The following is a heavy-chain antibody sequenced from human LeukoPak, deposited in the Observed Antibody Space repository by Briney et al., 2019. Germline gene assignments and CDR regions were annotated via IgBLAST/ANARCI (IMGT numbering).Heavy chain of an antibody. CDR1: GGSISSYY. V-gene: IGHV4-59*08. CDR2: IYYSGST. CDR3: ACQTNDAFDI. Sequence: SETLSLTCTVSGGSISSYYWSWIRQPPGKGLEWIGYIYYSGSTNYNPSLKSRVPISVDTSKNQFSLKLSSVTAADTAVYYCACQTNDAFDIWGQGTMVTVSS. J-gene: IGHJ3*02.